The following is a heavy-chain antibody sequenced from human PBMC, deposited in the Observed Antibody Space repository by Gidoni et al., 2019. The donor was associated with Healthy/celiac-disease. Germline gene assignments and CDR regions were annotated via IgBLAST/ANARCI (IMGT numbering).Heavy chain of an antibody. J-gene: IGHJ4*02. CDR3: ARVSPPYQLPHSDY. CDR1: GFTFMSYS. CDR2: ISSSSSTI. Sequence: EVQLVESGGGLVQPGGSLRLSCAASGFTFMSYSMNWVRQAPGKGLEWVSYISSSSSTIYYADSVKGRFTISRDNAKNSLYLQMNSLRAEDTAVYYCARVSPPYQLPHSDYWGQGTLVTVSS. V-gene: IGHV3-48*01. D-gene: IGHD2-2*01.